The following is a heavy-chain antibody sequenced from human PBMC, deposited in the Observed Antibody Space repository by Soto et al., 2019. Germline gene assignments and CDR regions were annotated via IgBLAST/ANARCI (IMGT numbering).Heavy chain of an antibody. CDR1: GGTFSSDA. Sequence: QVQLVQSGAEVKKPGSSVKVSCKASGGTFSSDAISWVRQAPGQGLEWMGGIIPIFGTANYAQKFQGRVTITADESTSTAYMELSSLRSEDTAVYYCARSPITMIVSNWFDPWGQGTLVTVSS. D-gene: IGHD3-22*01. CDR2: IIPIFGTA. V-gene: IGHV1-69*01. J-gene: IGHJ5*02. CDR3: ARSPITMIVSNWFDP.